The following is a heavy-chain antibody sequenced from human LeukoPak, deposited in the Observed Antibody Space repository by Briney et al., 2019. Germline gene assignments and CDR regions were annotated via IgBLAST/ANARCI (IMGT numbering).Heavy chain of an antibody. V-gene: IGHV3-23*01. CDR2: LSGSGYNT. D-gene: IGHD3-22*01. CDR1: GFTFSSHA. Sequence: GGSLRLSCAASGFTFSSHALSWVRQAPGKGLEWVSSLSGSGYNTYYADSVKGRFTISRDNSKNTVYLQMNSLRAEDTAVYYCARDRDSSGYFLADAFDIWGQGTMVTVSS. J-gene: IGHJ3*02. CDR3: ARDRDSSGYFLADAFDI.